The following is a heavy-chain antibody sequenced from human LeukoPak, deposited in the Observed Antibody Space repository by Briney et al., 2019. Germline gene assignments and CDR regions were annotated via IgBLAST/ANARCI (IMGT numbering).Heavy chain of an antibody. V-gene: IGHV1-3*03. CDR1: GYTFTSYA. D-gene: IGHD6-13*01. Sequence: ASVKVSCKASGYTFTSYAMHWVRQAPGQRLEWMGWINAGNGNTKYSQEFQGRVTITRDTSASTAYMELSSLRSEDMAEYYCARDHQQPDHFYYYYYMDVWGKGTTVTVSS. CDR3: ARDHQQPDHFYYYYYMDV. CDR2: INAGNGNT. J-gene: IGHJ6*03.